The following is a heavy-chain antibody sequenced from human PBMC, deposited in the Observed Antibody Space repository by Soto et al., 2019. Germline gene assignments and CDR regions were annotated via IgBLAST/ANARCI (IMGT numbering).Heavy chain of an antibody. CDR3: ARVGNYYGSGNPRPHHLYPMDV. Sequence: STNYAQKLQGRVTMTRDTSTTTVYMELSSPRSEDTAVYYCARVGNYYGSGNPRPHHLYPMDVWGQGTTVTVSS. D-gene: IGHD3-10*01. J-gene: IGHJ6*02. CDR2: ST. V-gene: IGHV1-46*01.